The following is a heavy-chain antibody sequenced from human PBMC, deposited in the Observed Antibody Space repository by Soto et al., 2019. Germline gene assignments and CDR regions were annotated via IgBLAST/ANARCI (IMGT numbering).Heavy chain of an antibody. CDR3: ARADGECSGGSCYPGVDV. CDR2: IWYDGSNK. Sequence: TGGSLRLSCAASGFTFSSYGMHWVRQAPGKGLEWVAVIWYDGSNKYYADSVKGRFTISRDNSKNTLYLQMNSLRAEDTAVYYCARADGECSGGSCYPGVDVWGKGTTVTVSS. V-gene: IGHV3-33*01. J-gene: IGHJ6*04. CDR1: GFTFSSYG. D-gene: IGHD2-15*01.